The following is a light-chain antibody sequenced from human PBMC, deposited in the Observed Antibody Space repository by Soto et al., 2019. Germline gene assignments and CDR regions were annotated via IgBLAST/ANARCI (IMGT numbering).Light chain of an antibody. Sequence: DIQMTQSPSSLSASVGDRVTITCRASQYISNYLNWYQQKPGKAPKLLIYDASTLANGVPSRLNGSGSGTEFTLTISSLQPDDFATYYCQQYMNYSTFGQGTRLEIK. CDR3: QQYMNYST. CDR1: QYISNY. CDR2: DAS. V-gene: IGKV1-5*01. J-gene: IGKJ5*01.